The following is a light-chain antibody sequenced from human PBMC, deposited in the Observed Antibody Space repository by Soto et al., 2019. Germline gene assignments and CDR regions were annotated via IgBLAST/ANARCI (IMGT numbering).Light chain of an antibody. J-gene: IGLJ2*01. Sequence: QPVLTQPPSVSGAPGQRVTISCAGSSSNIGAGYHVHWYQELPGTAPKLLIYGNTNRPSGVPDRFSGSKSGSSASLAITGLQAEDEADYYCQSYDGSLSDVVFGGGTKLTVL. CDR2: GNT. V-gene: IGLV1-40*01. CDR1: SSNIGAGYH. CDR3: QSYDGSLSDVV.